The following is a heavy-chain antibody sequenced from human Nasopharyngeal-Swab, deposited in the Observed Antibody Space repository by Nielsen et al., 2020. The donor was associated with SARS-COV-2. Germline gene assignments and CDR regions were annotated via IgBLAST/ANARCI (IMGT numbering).Heavy chain of an antibody. CDR1: GFTFSSYG. V-gene: IGHV3-30*18. J-gene: IGHJ5*02. CDR2: ISYDGSNK. D-gene: IGHD3-10*01. CDR3: AKGTITMVREVIGWFDP. Sequence: GGSLRLSCAASGFTFSSYGMHWVHQAPGKGLEWVAVISYDGSNKYYADSVKGRFTISRDNSKNTLYLQMNSLRAEDTAVYYCAKGTITMVREVIGWFDPWGQGTRVTVSS.